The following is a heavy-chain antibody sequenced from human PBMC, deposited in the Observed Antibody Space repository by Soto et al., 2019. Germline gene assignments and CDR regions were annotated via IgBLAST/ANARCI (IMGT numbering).Heavy chain of an antibody. Sequence: QVQLVQSEAEVKKPGSSVKVSCKASGGTFSSYAISWVRQAPGQGLEWMGGIIPIFGTANYAQKFQGRVTITADESTSTAYMELSSLRSEDTAVYYCARVRGGGSSWYWYFDLWGRGTLVTVSS. V-gene: IGHV1-69*01. J-gene: IGHJ2*01. CDR3: ARVRGGGSSWYWYFDL. CDR2: IIPIFGTA. D-gene: IGHD6-13*01. CDR1: GGTFSSYA.